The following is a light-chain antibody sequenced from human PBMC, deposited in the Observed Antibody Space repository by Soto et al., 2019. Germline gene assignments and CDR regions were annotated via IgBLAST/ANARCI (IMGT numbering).Light chain of an antibody. V-gene: IGKV3-15*01. CDR1: QSVSSN. CDR2: GAS. CDR3: HQYNYWPT. Sequence: ETVMTQSPATRSVSPGEGATLSCRASQSVSSNLVWYQHRPGQAPRLLIYGASTRATDIPARFSGSGSGTDYTLTISRLEPEDFAVYYCHQYNYWPTFGQGTKVDIK. J-gene: IGKJ1*01.